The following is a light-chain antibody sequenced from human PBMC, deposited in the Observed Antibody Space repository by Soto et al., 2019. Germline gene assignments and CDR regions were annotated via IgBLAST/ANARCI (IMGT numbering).Light chain of an antibody. Sequence: DIQMTQSPSTLSASVGDRVTITCRASQTISTLLAWYQQRPGKAPNLLIYKASSLESGVPSRFSGSGSGTEFTLTISSLQPGDFATYFCQQYSTYPWPFGQGTKVAVK. CDR1: QTISTL. V-gene: IGKV1-5*03. CDR3: QQYSTYPWP. CDR2: KAS. J-gene: IGKJ1*01.